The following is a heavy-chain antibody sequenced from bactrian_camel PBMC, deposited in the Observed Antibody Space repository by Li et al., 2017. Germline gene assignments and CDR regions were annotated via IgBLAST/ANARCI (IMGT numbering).Heavy chain of an antibody. CDR2: IGGTGNT. CDR3: AADLIYNDFDDTCLFPERHAY. J-gene: IGHJ4*01. V-gene: IGHV3S67*01. Sequence: VQLVESGGGLVQPGGSLRLSCVGSGLRFSDYVLSWVRQTPGKEREGIACIGGTGNTAYAGSVKGRFTITQDGARNLLYLQMSSLKPEDTAMYYCAADLIYNDFDDTCLFPERHAYSGQGTQVTVS. D-gene: IGHD4*01. CDR1: GLRFSDYV.